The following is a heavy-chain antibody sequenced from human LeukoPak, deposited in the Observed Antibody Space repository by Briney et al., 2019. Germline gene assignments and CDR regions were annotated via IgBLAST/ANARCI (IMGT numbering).Heavy chain of an antibody. V-gene: IGHV3-30*03. CDR3: ARVNTIFGVDIVSLGAEFEF. D-gene: IGHD3-3*02. J-gene: IGHJ4*02. CDR2: ISYDGTTK. CDR1: GFTFSTYA. Sequence: GGSLRLSCGASGFTFSTYAMHWVRQAPGKGLECVSVISYDGTTKDYADSVKGRFTISRDNSNDTLYLQMNSLGPGDTALYYCARVNTIFGVDIVSLGAEFEFWGQGTLVTVSS.